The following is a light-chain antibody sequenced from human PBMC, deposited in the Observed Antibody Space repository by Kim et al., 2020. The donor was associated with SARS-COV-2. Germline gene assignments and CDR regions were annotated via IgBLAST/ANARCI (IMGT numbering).Light chain of an antibody. CDR3: AVWDDGLKQGV. V-gene: IGLV1-44*01. CDR1: SSNIGSNN. Sequence: ELTQPPSASGTPGQRVTIACSGSSSNIGSNNVVWYQQLPGAAPNLLIYSNNQRPSGIPYQFSGSRSGTSAYLAISGLQSGDEAYYYCAVWDDGLKQGVFGGGTQVTAL. CDR2: SNN. J-gene: IGLJ7*02.